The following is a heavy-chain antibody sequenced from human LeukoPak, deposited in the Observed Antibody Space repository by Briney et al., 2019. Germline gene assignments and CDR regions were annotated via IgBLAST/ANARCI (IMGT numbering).Heavy chain of an antibody. CDR3: ARDYDSSGYFFDY. V-gene: IGHV4-31*03. CDR2: IYYSGST. D-gene: IGHD3-22*01. CDR1: GGSISSGGYY. Sequence: PSETLSLTCTVSGGSISSGGYYWSWIRQHPGKGLEWIGYIYYSGSTYYNPSLKSRVTISVDTSKNQFSLKLSSVTAADTAVYCCARDYDSSGYFFDYWGQGTLVTVSS. J-gene: IGHJ4*02.